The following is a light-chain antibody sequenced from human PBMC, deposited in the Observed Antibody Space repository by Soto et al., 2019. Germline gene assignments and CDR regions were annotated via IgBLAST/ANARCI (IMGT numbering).Light chain of an antibody. CDR2: SAS. Sequence: EIVLTQSPGTLSLSTGERATLSCRASQSVSANNLAWYQQKAGQAPRLLIYSASSRAPGIPDRFSGRGSGTDFTLTISRLEPEDLAVYYCQQYGSSPRTFGRGTKVDIK. J-gene: IGKJ1*01. CDR1: QSVSANN. V-gene: IGKV3-20*01. CDR3: QQYGSSPRT.